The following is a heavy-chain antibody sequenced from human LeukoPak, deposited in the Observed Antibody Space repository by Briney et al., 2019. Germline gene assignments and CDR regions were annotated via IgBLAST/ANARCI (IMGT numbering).Heavy chain of an antibody. CDR3: ARGGNYGYLWNAFDI. D-gene: IGHD5-18*01. Sequence: TGGSLRLSCAASGFTFSSYAMSWVRQAPGKGLEWVSYISAGGSSIYYADSVKGRFTISRDNAKNSLYLQMNSLRAEDTTVYYCARGGNYGYLWNAFDIWGQGTMVTVSS. CDR1: GFTFSSYA. CDR2: ISAGGSSI. J-gene: IGHJ3*02. V-gene: IGHV3-48*03.